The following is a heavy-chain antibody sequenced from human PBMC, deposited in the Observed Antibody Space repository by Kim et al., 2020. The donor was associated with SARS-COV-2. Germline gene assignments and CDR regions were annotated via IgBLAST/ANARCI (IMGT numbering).Heavy chain of an antibody. CDR3: ARDGPTAAGSFDY. CDR1: GGSISSGIYY. Sequence: SETLSLTCTVSGGSISSGIYYWSWIRQHPGKGLEWIGYIYHSGTTYYNPSLKSRVTISVDTSKNQFSLKLTSVTAADTATYYCARDGPTAAGSFDYWGQGTLVTVSS. J-gene: IGHJ4*02. D-gene: IGHD6-13*01. V-gene: IGHV4-31*03. CDR2: IYHSGTT.